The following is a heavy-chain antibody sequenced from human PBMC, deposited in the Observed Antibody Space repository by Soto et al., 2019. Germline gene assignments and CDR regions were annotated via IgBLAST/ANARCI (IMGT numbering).Heavy chain of an antibody. Sequence: SETLSLTCAVYGGSSANYYWNWIRQPPGKGREWIGETNYSGSTDYNPSLESRVTISVDTSKNQFSLNLSSVTAADTAIYYCARVGRYTSCWYLDYFDYWGQGTVVTVSS. CDR2: TNYSGST. V-gene: IGHV4-34*01. CDR3: ARVGRYTSCWYLDYFDY. D-gene: IGHD6-19*01. CDR1: GGSSANYY. J-gene: IGHJ4*02.